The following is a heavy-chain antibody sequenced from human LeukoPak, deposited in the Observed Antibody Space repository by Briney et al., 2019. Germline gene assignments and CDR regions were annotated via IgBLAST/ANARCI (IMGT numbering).Heavy chain of an antibody. V-gene: IGHV3-11*04. CDR1: GGSISSSSYY. Sequence: LSLTCTVSGGSISSSSYYWGWIRQAPGKGLEWVSYISSSGSTIYYADSVKGRFTISRDNAKNSLYLQMNSLRAEDTAVYYCGITRGVWGQGTTVTVSS. CDR2: ISSSGSTI. J-gene: IGHJ6*02. CDR3: GITRGV. D-gene: IGHD3-10*01.